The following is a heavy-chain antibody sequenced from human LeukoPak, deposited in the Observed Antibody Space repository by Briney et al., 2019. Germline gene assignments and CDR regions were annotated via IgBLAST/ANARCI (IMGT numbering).Heavy chain of an antibody. CDR3: PKYCDDYYYYYMDV. D-gene: IGHD2-8*02. V-gene: IGHV3-23*01. Sequence: GGSLRLSCAASGFTFSSYAMSWVRQAPGKGLEWVSTISGSGGSTYYADSRKGRFTISRDKSKHTMYLQIKSLRTEETAVYYCPKYCDDYYYYYMDVWGKGTTVTVSS. J-gene: IGHJ6*03. CDR2: ISGSGGST. CDR1: GFTFSSYA.